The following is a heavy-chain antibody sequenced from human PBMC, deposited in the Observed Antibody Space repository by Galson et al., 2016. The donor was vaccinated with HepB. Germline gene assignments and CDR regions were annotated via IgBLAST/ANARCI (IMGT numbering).Heavy chain of an antibody. Sequence: SLRLSCAASGFTFSSYGMHWVRQAPGKGLEWVAVVWNDGYSRDYADSVKGRFTVSRDNSKNTLHLHMNSLRVDDTAVYYCARDSLGIEIGGWFDPWGQGTLVTVSS. J-gene: IGHJ5*02. CDR3: ARDSLGIEIGGWFDP. CDR2: VWNDGYSR. D-gene: IGHD7-27*01. CDR1: GFTFSSYG. V-gene: IGHV3-33*01.